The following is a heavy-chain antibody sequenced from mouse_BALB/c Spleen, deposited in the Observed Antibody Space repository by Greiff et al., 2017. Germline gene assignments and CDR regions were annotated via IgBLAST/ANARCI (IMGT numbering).Heavy chain of an antibody. CDR3: ARRRAWFAC. CDR1: GFAFSSYD. V-gene: IGHV5-12-1*01. CDR2: ISSGGGST. Sequence: EVKLMESGGGLVKPGGSLKLSCAASGFAFSSYDMSWVRQTPEKRLEWVAYISSGGGSTYYPDTVKGRFTISRDNAKNTLYLQMSSLKSEDTAMYYCARRRAWFACWGQGTLVTVSA. J-gene: IGHJ3*01.